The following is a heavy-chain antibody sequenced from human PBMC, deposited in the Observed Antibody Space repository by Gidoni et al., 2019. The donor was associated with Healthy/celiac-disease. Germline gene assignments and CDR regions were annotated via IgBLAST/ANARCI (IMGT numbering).Heavy chain of an antibody. CDR2: ISGSCGST. CDR1: GFTFSSYA. D-gene: IGHD3-22*01. V-gene: IGHV3-23*04. CDR3: AKNLDITLGRY. J-gene: IGHJ4*02. Sequence: EVQLVESGGGLVQSGGSRSLSCSSSGFTFSSYAMSWVRQAPGQGLEWVSAISGSCGSTYYADSVKCRFTISRDNSKNTLYLQMNSLRAEDTAVYYCAKNLDITLGRYWGQGTLVTVSS.